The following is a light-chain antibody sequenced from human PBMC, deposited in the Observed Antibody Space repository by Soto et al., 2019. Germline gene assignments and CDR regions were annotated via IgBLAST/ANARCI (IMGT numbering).Light chain of an antibody. V-gene: IGLV2-14*01. Sequence: QSALTQPASVSGSPGQSITISWTGTSSDVGSYNYVSWYQQHPGKAPKLMIYEVSDRPSGISSRFSGSKSGNTASLTISGLQTEDEADYYCSSYTSSSTLFGTGTKLTVL. CDR3: SSYTSSSTL. J-gene: IGLJ1*01. CDR1: SSDVGSYNY. CDR2: EVS.